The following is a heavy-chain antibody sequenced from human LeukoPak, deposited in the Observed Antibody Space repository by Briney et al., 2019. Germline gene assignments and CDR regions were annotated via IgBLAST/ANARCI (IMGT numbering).Heavy chain of an antibody. CDR3: AKMKGQRLNDYCMDV. CDR1: GLAFRNFA. V-gene: IGHV3-23*01. J-gene: IGHJ6*03. CDR2: MTGSGGSS. Sequence: GGSLRLSCEASGLAFRNFAMSWVRQAPGKGLEWVSGMTGSGGSSYYADSVKGRFTISRDNVKNALYLQMNSLRADDTALYYCAKMKGQRLNDYCMDVWGKGTTVTVSS.